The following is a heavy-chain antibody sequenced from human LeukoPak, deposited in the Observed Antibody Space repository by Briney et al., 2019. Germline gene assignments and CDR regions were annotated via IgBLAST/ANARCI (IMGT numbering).Heavy chain of an antibody. D-gene: IGHD3-10*01. CDR3: AKDPYYYGSGSYFDY. CDR2: ISGSGGST. CDR1: GFTFSSYA. Sequence: HPGGSLRLSCAASGFTFSSYAMSWVRQAPGKGLEWASAISGSGGSTYYADSVKGRFTISRDNSKNTLYLQMNSLRAEDTAVYYCAKDPYYYGSGSYFDYWGQGTLVTVSS. J-gene: IGHJ4*02. V-gene: IGHV3-23*01.